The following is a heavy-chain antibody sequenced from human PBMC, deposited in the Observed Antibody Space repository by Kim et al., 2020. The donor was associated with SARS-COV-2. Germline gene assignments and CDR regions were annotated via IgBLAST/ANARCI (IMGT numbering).Heavy chain of an antibody. J-gene: IGHJ3*02. CDR2: SNN. V-gene: IGHV3-33*01. Sequence: SNNYYTDSVKGRFTISRDNSKKTLYLQMNGLRAEDTAVYYCAGDRNAFDIWGQGTMVTVSS. CDR3: AGDRNAFDI.